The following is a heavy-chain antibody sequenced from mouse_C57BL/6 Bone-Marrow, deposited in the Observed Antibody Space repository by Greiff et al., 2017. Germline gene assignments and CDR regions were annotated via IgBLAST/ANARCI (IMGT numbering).Heavy chain of an antibody. CDR3: ARCGVGTSVVATDY. D-gene: IGHD1-1*01. CDR1: GYTFTDYY. CDR2: IYPGSGNT. Sequence: VQLQQSGAELVRPGASVKLSCKASGYTFTDYYINWVKQRPGQGLEWIARIYPGSGNTYYNEKFKGKATLTAEKSSSTAYMQLSSLTSEDSAVXFGARCGVGTSVVATDYWGQGTTLTVSS. J-gene: IGHJ2*01. V-gene: IGHV1-76*01.